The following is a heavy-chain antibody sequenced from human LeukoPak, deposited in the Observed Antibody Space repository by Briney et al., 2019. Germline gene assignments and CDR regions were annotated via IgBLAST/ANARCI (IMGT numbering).Heavy chain of an antibody. V-gene: IGHV3-30*02. CDR3: AKDGSWSCTD. CDR2: IAHHGSNK. Sequence: PGGSLRLSCAASGFTFSSYAMHWVRQGPGKGLEWVAYIAHHGSNKYYADSVKGRFTISRDNSKRTLYLQMNNLRADDTAVYYCAKDGSWSCTDWGQGALVTVFS. J-gene: IGHJ4*02. D-gene: IGHD2-8*02. CDR1: GFTFSSYA.